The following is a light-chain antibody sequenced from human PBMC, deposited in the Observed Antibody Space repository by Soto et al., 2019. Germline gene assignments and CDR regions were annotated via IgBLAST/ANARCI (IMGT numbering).Light chain of an antibody. CDR1: NSDVGGYNY. CDR2: EVN. Sequence: QCALTKPPSATSSHVQSVPISCTGTNSDVGGYNYVSWYQQYPGKAPKLIIYEVNERPSGVPDRFSGSKSGNTASLTVSGLQTADEDDYYCSSYAGSNWYVFGTGTKVTVL. CDR3: SSYAGSNWYV. V-gene: IGLV2-8*02. J-gene: IGLJ1*01.